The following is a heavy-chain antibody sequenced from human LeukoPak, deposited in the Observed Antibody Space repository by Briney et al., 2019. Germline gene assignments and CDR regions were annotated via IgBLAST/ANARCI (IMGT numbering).Heavy chain of an antibody. D-gene: IGHD3-16*01. CDR2: IYYSGST. J-gene: IGHJ5*02. Sequence: KPSETLSLTCTVSGXSISSYYGNWIRQPPGKGLEWIGYIYYSGSTNYNPSLKSRVTISVDTSKNQFSLKLSSVSAADTAVYYCARDLGLSYNWFDPWGQGTLVTVSS. CDR3: ARDLGLSYNWFDP. CDR1: GXSISSYY. V-gene: IGHV4-59*01.